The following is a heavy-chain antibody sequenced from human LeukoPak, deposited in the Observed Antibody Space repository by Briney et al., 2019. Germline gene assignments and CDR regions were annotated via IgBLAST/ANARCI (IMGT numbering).Heavy chain of an antibody. V-gene: IGHV4-34*01. Sequence: SETLSLTCAVYGGSFSGYCWSWIRQPPGKGLEWIGEINHSGSTNYNPSLKSRVTISVDTSKNQFSLKLSSVTAADSAVYYCARVKSSWSYFDYWGQGTLVTVSS. CDR3: ARVKSSWSYFDY. D-gene: IGHD6-13*01. J-gene: IGHJ4*02. CDR1: GGSFSGYC. CDR2: INHSGST.